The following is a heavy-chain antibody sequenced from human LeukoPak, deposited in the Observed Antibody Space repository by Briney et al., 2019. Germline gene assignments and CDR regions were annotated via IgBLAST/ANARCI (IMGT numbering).Heavy chain of an antibody. D-gene: IGHD4-17*01. Sequence: GGSLRLSCAASGFTFSSYGMHWVRQAPGKGLEWVAFIRYDGSNKYYADSVKGRFTISRDNSKNTLYLQMNSLRAEDTAVYYCARDQTKTYGDTVYWGQGTLVTVSS. CDR1: GFTFSSYG. J-gene: IGHJ4*02. CDR2: IRYDGSNK. V-gene: IGHV3-30*02. CDR3: ARDQTKTYGDTVY.